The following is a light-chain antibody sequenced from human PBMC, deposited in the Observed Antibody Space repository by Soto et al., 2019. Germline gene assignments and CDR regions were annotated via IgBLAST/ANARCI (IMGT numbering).Light chain of an antibody. Sequence: QSALTQPASVSGSPGQSITISCTGTSSDIGRYNYVSWYQQHPGKAPRLVISGVNKRPSGISNRFSGSKSGNTASLTISGLQADDEAIYYCGSYTSTTTLVVFGGGTQLTVL. CDR1: SSDIGRYNY. CDR3: GSYTSTTTLVV. V-gene: IGLV2-14*03. CDR2: GVN. J-gene: IGLJ2*01.